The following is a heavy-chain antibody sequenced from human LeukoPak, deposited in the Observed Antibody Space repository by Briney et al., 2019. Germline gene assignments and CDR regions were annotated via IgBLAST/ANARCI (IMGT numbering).Heavy chain of an antibody. CDR3: ARQRCSGGSCFFSDYFDY. CDR2: IYYSGST. V-gene: IGHV4-39*01. CDR1: GGSISSSSYY. J-gene: IGHJ4*02. Sequence: ETLSLTCTVSGGSISSSSYYWAWIRQSPGKGLECIGSIYYSGSTYYNPSLKSRVTISVDTSKNQFSLKLSSVTAADTAVYYCARQRCSGGSCFFSDYFDYWGQGALVTVSS. D-gene: IGHD2-15*01.